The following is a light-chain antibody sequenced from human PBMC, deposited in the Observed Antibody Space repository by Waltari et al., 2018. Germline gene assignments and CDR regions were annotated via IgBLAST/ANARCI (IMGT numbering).Light chain of an antibody. CDR2: WAS. CDR3: QQYYETPLT. CDR1: QSVLYSSNNKNY. V-gene: IGKV4-1*01. Sequence: DIVMTQSPDSLAVSLGERATINCKSSQSVLYSSNNKNYLAWYQQKPGRPPKLLISWASNRESGVPGRCSGSGSGTDFTLTISSLQAEDVAVYYCQQYYETPLTFGGGTKVEIK. J-gene: IGKJ4*01.